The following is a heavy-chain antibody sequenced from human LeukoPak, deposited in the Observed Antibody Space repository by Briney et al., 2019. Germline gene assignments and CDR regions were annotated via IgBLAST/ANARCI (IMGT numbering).Heavy chain of an antibody. J-gene: IGHJ6*02. V-gene: IGHV3-30*18. Sequence: GGSLRLSCAASGFTFSSYGMHWVRQAPGKGLEWVAVISYDGSNKYYADSVKGRFTISRDNSKNTLYLQMNSLRAEDTAVYSCAKDLGVTIFGVVIYGMDVWGQGTTVTVSS. CDR3: AKDLGVTIFGVVIYGMDV. D-gene: IGHD3-3*01. CDR2: ISYDGSNK. CDR1: GFTFSSYG.